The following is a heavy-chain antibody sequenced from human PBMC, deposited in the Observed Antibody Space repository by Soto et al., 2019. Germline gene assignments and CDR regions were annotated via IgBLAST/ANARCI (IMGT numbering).Heavy chain of an antibody. CDR3: AKSDYYDSSGYYPPPHY. CDR1: GFTFSSYG. V-gene: IGHV3-30*18. Sequence: GGSLRLSCAASGFTFSSYGMRWVRQAPGKGLEWVAVISYDGSNKYYADSVKGRFTISRDNSKNTLYLQMNSLRAEDTAVYYCAKSDYYDSSGYYPPPHYWGQGTLVTVSS. J-gene: IGHJ4*02. CDR2: ISYDGSNK. D-gene: IGHD3-22*01.